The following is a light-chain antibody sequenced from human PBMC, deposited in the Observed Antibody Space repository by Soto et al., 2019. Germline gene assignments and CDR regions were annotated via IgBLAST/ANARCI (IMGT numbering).Light chain of an antibody. J-gene: IGLJ1*01. Sequence: QSVLTQPASVSGSPGQSITISCTGTTSDVGGYNSVSWYQQHPGKAPKLIIYEVRRRPSGVSNRFSGSMAANTASLTISGLQTEDEADYYCCSFTTTTSYVFGTGTKVNVL. CDR1: TSDVGGYNS. V-gene: IGLV2-14*03. CDR3: CSFTTTTSYV. CDR2: EVR.